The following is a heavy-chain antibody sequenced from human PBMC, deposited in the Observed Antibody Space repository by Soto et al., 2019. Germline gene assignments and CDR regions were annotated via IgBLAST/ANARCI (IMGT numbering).Heavy chain of an antibody. J-gene: IGHJ3*02. D-gene: IGHD3-10*01. V-gene: IGHV5-51*01. CDR3: ALITMVRGVIFAFDI. Sequence: GESLKISCKGSGYSFTSYWIGWVRQMPGKGLEWMGIIYPGDSDTRYSPSFQGQVTISADKSISTAYLQWSSLKASDTAMYYCALITMVRGVIFAFDIWGQGTMVTVSS. CDR1: GYSFTSYW. CDR2: IYPGDSDT.